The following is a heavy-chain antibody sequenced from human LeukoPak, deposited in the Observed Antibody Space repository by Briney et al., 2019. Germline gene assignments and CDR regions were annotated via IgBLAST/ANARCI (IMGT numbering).Heavy chain of an antibody. V-gene: IGHV4-34*01. Sequence: SETLSLTCAVYGGSFSGYYWSWIRQPLGKGLEWIGEINHSGSTNYNPSLKSRVTISVDTSKNQFSLKLSSVTAADTAAYYCARMGRGRIAAVHYWGQGTLVTVSS. CDR3: ARMGRGRIAAVHY. CDR2: INHSGST. D-gene: IGHD6-6*01. J-gene: IGHJ4*02. CDR1: GGSFSGYY.